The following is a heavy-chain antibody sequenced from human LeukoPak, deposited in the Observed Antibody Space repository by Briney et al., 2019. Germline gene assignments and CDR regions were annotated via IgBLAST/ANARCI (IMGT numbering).Heavy chain of an antibody. CDR2: INHSGST. Sequence: PSETLSLTCAVYGGSFSGYYWSWIRQPPGKGLEWIGEINHSGSTNYNPSLKSRVTISVDKSKNQFSLKLSSVTAADTAVYYCAAYYYDSSGYFDYWGQGNLVTVSS. V-gene: IGHV4-34*01. CDR3: AAYYYDSSGYFDY. J-gene: IGHJ4*02. D-gene: IGHD3-22*01. CDR1: GGSFSGYY.